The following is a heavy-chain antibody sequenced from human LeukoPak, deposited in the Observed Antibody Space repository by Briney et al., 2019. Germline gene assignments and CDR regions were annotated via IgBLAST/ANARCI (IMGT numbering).Heavy chain of an antibody. CDR1: AYSFIFYC. Sequence: GESLKISCKASAYSFIFYCIACGRRMSGEGLEGMGISYPGDSDTRYSPSFQGQVSISADKSINTAYLQWSSLEASDTAIYYCARQDGSGIYYFDNWGQGTLVTVSS. V-gene: IGHV5-51*01. D-gene: IGHD3-10*01. CDR2: SYPGDSDT. CDR3: ARQDGSGIYYFDN. J-gene: IGHJ4*02.